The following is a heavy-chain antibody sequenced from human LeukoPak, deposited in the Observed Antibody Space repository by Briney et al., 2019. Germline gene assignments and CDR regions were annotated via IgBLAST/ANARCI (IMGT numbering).Heavy chain of an antibody. CDR1: GGSISSYY. J-gene: IGHJ4*02. V-gene: IGHV4-39*07. Sequence: SETLSLTCTVSGGSISSYYWGWIRQPPGKGLEWIGSIYYSGSTYYNPSLKSRVTISVDTSKNQFSLKLSSVTAADTAVYYCASDHSSSWYRKLFDYWGQGTLVTVSS. D-gene: IGHD6-13*01. CDR3: ASDHSSSWYRKLFDY. CDR2: IYYSGST.